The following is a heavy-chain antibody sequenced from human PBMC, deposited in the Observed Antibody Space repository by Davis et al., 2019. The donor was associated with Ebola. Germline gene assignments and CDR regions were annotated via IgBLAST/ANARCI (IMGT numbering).Heavy chain of an antibody. CDR3: ARDLYTGYYYYGMDV. D-gene: IGHD2-2*02. Sequence: ASVKVSCKASGSTFTSYDINWVRQAPGQGLEWMGWINPNSGGTNYAQKFQGWVTMTRDTSISTAYMELSRLRSDDTAVYYCARDLYTGYYYYGMDVWGQGTTVTVSS. V-gene: IGHV1-2*04. CDR2: INPNSGGT. CDR1: GSTFTSYD. J-gene: IGHJ6*02.